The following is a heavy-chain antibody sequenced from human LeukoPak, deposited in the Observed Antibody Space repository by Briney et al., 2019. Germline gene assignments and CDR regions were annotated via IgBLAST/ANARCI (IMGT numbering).Heavy chain of an antibody. CDR1: GFTFDDYA. D-gene: IGHD5-18*01. CDR3: AKGAYSYGYYFDY. CDR2: ISWNSGST. V-gene: IGHV3-9*01. J-gene: IGHJ4*02. Sequence: GRSLRLSCAASGFTFDDYAMHWVRQAPGKGLEWVSGISWNSGSTGYADSVKGRFTISRDNAKNSLYLQMNSLRAEDTALYYCAKGAYSYGYYFDYWGQGTLVTVSS.